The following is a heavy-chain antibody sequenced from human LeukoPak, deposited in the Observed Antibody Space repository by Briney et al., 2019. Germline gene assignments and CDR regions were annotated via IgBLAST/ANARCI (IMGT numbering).Heavy chain of an antibody. V-gene: IGHV1-46*01. Sequence: ASVKVSCKASGYPFTNYYMHWVRQAPGQGLEWMGIINPSGGSTSYAQKFQGRVTMTRDMSTSTVYMDLSSLRSEDTAVYYCARVAHRYSDYDYHDYWGQGTLVTVSS. CDR1: GYPFTNYY. CDR2: INPSGGST. CDR3: ARVAHRYSDYDYHDY. J-gene: IGHJ4*02. D-gene: IGHD5-12*01.